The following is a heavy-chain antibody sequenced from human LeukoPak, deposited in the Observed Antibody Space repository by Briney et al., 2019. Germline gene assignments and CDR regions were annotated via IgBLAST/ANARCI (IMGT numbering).Heavy chain of an antibody. Sequence: PGGSLRLSCAASGFTFSSYAMSWDRQAPGKGLEWVSAISGSGGSTYYADSVKGRFTISRDNSKNTLYLQMNSLRAEDTAVYYCAKDPIGWELKGYFDYWGQGTLVTVSS. CDR2: ISGSGGST. CDR1: GFTFSSYA. J-gene: IGHJ4*02. D-gene: IGHD1-26*01. V-gene: IGHV3-23*01. CDR3: AKDPIGWELKGYFDY.